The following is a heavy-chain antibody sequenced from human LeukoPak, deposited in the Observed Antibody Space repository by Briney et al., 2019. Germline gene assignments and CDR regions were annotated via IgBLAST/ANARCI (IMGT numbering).Heavy chain of an antibody. D-gene: IGHD6-19*01. Sequence: ASVKVSCKASGYTFTSYGISWVRQAPGQGLEWMGWISAYNGNTNYAQKLQGRVTMTTDTSTSTAYTELRSLRSDDTAVYYCARTRGQWLVYFDYWGQGTLVTVSS. CDR1: GYTFTSYG. J-gene: IGHJ4*02. V-gene: IGHV1-18*01. CDR3: ARTRGQWLVYFDY. CDR2: ISAYNGNT.